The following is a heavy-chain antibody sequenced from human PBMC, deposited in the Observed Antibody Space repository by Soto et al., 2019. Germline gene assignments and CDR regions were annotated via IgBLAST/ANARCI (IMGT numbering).Heavy chain of an antibody. Sequence: EVQLLESGGGLVQPGGSLRLSCAASGFPFSSRAMSWVRQAPGKGLEGVSASSGSGTITYYADSVKVRFTISRDTSKNTLYLQMNSLRADDTAVYYCAEWARYCSGADCRAWGQGTLVSVSS. CDR2: SSGSGTIT. CDR1: GFPFSSRA. J-gene: IGHJ5*02. D-gene: IGHD2-15*01. CDR3: AEWARYCSGADCRA. V-gene: IGHV3-23*01.